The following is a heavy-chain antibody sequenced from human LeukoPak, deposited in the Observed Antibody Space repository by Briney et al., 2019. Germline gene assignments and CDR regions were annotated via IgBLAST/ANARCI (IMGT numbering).Heavy chain of an antibody. J-gene: IGHJ4*02. V-gene: IGHV3-7*01. CDR1: GFTFSSSG. Sequence: PGGSLRLSCAASGFTFSSSGMHWVRQAPGKGLEWVANIKQDGSEKYYVDSVKGRFTISRDNAKNSLYLQMNSLRAEDTAVYYCARDLRAIEQQLPSFDYWGQGTLVTVSS. D-gene: IGHD6-13*01. CDR3: ARDLRAIEQQLPSFDY. CDR2: IKQDGSEK.